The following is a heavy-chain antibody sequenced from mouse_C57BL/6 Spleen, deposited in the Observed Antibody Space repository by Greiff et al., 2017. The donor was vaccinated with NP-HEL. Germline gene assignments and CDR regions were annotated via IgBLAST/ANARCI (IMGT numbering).Heavy chain of an antibody. CDR2: INPNYGTT. CDR1: GYSFTDYN. V-gene: IGHV1-39*01. Sequence: VQLKESGPELVKPGASVKISCKASGYSFTDYNMNWVKQSNGKSLEWIGVINPNYGTTSYNQKFKGTATLTVDQSSSTAYMQLNSLTSEDSAVYYCATLGTTVVAPYYFDYWGQGTTLTVSS. CDR3: ATLGTTVVAPYYFDY. J-gene: IGHJ2*01. D-gene: IGHD1-1*01.